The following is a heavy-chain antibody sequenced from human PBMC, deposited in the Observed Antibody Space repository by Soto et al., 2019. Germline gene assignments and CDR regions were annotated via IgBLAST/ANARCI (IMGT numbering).Heavy chain of an antibody. V-gene: IGHV3-23*01. CDR1: GFTFKHYA. J-gene: IGHJ4*02. Sequence: GGSLRLSCGASGFTFKHYAISWVRQAPGKGLEWVSIIIANGGTFYADSVKGRFTISRDNSKNTVYLQMSSLRVEDTAIYYCAKDYTVAADPSSVILFDYWGQGALVTVSS. CDR2: IIANGGT. CDR3: AKDYTVAADPSSVILFDY. D-gene: IGHD2-15*01.